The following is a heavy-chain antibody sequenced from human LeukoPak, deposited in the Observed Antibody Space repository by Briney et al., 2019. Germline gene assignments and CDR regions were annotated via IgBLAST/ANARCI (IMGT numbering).Heavy chain of an antibody. D-gene: IGHD3-22*01. J-gene: IGHJ4*02. CDR1: GFTFSDYN. CDR2: ISRSGSTK. Sequence: GGSLRLSCAASGFTFSDYNMRWIRQAPGKGLEWVSSISRSGSTKYYADSVKGRFTISRDNAKNSLYLQMNSLRAEDTAVYYCARGRSSGYFDYWGQGTLVTVSS. CDR3: ARGRSSGYFDY. V-gene: IGHV3-11*04.